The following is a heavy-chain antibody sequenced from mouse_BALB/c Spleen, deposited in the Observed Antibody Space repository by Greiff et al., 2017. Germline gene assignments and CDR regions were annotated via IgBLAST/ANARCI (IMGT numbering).Heavy chain of an antibody. V-gene: IGHV5-4*02. J-gene: IGHJ2*01. D-gene: IGHD2-1*01. CDR2: ISDGGSYT. CDR3: ARGYGNYFDY. CDR1: GFTFSDYY. Sequence: EVKLVESGGGLVKPGGSLKLSCAASGFTFSDYYMYWVRQTPEKRLEWVATISDGGSYTYYPDSVKGRFTISRDNAKNNLYLQMSSLKSEDTAMYYCARGYGNYFDYWGQGTTLTVSS.